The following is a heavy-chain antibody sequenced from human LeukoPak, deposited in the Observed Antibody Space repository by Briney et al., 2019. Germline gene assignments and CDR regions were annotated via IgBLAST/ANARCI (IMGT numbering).Heavy chain of an antibody. D-gene: IGHD1-20*01. J-gene: IGHJ5*02. V-gene: IGHV1-69*04. CDR2: IIPILGIA. Sequence: ASVKVSCKASGGTFSSYAISWVRQAPGQGLEWMGRIIPILGIANYAQKFQGRVTITADKSTSTAYMELSSLRSEDTAVYYCARDLLDNWNDTTNNNWFDPWGQGTLVTVSS. CDR3: ARDLLDNWNDTTNNNWFDP. CDR1: GGTFSSYA.